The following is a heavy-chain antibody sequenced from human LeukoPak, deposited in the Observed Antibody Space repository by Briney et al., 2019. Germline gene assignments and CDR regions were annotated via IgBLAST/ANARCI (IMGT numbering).Heavy chain of an antibody. V-gene: IGHV6-1*01. CDR1: GDSVSSNSAA. Sequence: SQTLSLTCAISGDSVSSNSAAWNWIRQSPSRGLKWLGRTYFRSKWFNDYALSVKSRITINPDTSKSQFSLQLNSVTPEDTAVYFCARGVRYFDLWGRGTLVTVSS. CDR3: ARGVRYFDL. CDR2: TYFRSKWFN. J-gene: IGHJ2*01.